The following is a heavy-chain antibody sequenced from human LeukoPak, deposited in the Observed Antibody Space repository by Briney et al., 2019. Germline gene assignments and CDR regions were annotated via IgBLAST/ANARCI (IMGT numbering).Heavy chain of an antibody. Sequence: TGGSLRLSCAASGFTFSSYAMSWVRQAPGKGLEWVSAISGSGGSTYYADSVKGRFTISRDNSKSTLYLQMNSLRAEDTAGYYCAKDVYDFWSGYNHDAFDIWGQGTMVTVSS. J-gene: IGHJ3*02. CDR2: ISGSGGST. V-gene: IGHV3-23*01. D-gene: IGHD3-3*01. CDR3: AKDVYDFWSGYNHDAFDI. CDR1: GFTFSSYA.